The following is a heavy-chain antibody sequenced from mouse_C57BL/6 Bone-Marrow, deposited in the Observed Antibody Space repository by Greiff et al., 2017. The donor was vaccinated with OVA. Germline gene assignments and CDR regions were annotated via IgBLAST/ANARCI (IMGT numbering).Heavy chain of an antibody. J-gene: IGHJ1*03. CDR3: ARLPYGSSPWYFDV. CDR2: ISNLAYSI. D-gene: IGHD1-1*01. Sequence: EVQLVESGGGLVQPGGSLKLSCAASGFTFSDYGMAWVRQAPRKGPEWVAFISNLAYSIYYADTVTGRFTISRENAKNTLYLEMSSLRSEDTAMYYCARLPYGSSPWYFDVWGTGTTVTVSS. V-gene: IGHV5-15*01. CDR1: GFTFSDYG.